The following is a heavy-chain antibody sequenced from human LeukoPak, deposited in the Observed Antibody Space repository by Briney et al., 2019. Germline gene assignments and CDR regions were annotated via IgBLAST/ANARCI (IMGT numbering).Heavy chain of an antibody. CDR3: VREAGYCSSVCLKSNWFDP. CDR2: ISNGNT. V-gene: IGHV3-23*01. Sequence: GGSLRLSCAASGFPFSNHAMSWVRQPPGKGLEWVAAISNGNTYYADSVRGGFTISRDDSRNMVYLQMNSLRDEDTALYYCVREAGYCSSVCLKSNWFDPWGQGTLVTVS. D-gene: IGHD2-8*02. CDR1: GFPFSNHA. J-gene: IGHJ5*02.